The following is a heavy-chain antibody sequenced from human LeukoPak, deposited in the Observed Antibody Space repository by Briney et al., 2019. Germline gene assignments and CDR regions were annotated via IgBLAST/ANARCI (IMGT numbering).Heavy chain of an antibody. V-gene: IGHV1-18*01. CDR3: ARDLDIVVVAAAVRHYGLDV. D-gene: IGHD2-15*01. Sequence: GASVKVSCKASGYTFTSYGISWVRQAPGQGLEWMGWISCYNGNTNYAQKFQGRVTMTTDTSTSTAYMELRSLRSDDTAVYYCARDLDIVVVAAAVRHYGLDVWGQGTTVTVSS. J-gene: IGHJ6*02. CDR2: ISCYNGNT. CDR1: GYTFTSYG.